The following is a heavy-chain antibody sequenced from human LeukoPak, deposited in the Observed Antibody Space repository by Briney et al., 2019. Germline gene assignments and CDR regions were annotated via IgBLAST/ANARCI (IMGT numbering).Heavy chain of an antibody. CDR3: ARMEGYFYMDV. V-gene: IGHV2-70*11. CDR1: GFSLSTSRMC. J-gene: IGHJ6*03. CDR2: IDWDDDK. Sequence: QTLTLTCTFSGFSLSTSRMCVSWLRQPPGKALEWLARIDWDDDKYYSTSLKTRLTISKDTFKNQVVLTLTNMDPVDTATYYCARMEGYFYMDVWGKGTTVTVSS.